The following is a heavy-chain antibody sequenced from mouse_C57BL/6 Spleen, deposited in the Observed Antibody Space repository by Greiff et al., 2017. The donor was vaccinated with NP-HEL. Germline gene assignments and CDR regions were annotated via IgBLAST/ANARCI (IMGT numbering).Heavy chain of an antibody. Sequence: VQLQQSGAELVKPGASVKISCKASGYAFSSYWMNWVKQRPGKGLEWIGQIYPGDGDTNYNGKFKGKATLTADKSSSTAYMQLSSLTSEDSAVYFCARHGSSYVRGPLYAMDYWGQGTSVTVSS. CDR1: GYAFSSYW. J-gene: IGHJ4*01. CDR3: ARHGSSYVRGPLYAMDY. V-gene: IGHV1-80*01. CDR2: IYPGDGDT. D-gene: IGHD1-1*01.